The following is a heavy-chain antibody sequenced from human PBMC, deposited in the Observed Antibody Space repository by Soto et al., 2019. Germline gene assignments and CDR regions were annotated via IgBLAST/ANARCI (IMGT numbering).Heavy chain of an antibody. CDR3: ARELVLPTTTLSYFDY. CDR2: ISGSGGST. CDR1: GFTFSRYA. Sequence: SGFTFSRYAMSWFRQAPGKGLEWVSAISGSGGSTYYADSVKGRFTISRDNSKNTLYLQMNSLRAEDTAVYYCARELVLPTTTLSYFDYWGQGTLVTVSS. J-gene: IGHJ4*02. V-gene: IGHV3-23*01. D-gene: IGHD2-2*01.